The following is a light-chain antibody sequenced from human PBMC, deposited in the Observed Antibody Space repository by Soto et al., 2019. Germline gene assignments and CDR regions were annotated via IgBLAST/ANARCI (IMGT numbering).Light chain of an antibody. Sequence: QSVLTQPPSVSGAPGQRVTISCTGSRSNIGTGFDVHWYLQLPGTAPKLLIYGNNNRPSGVPDRFSVSKSGTSASLAITGLQDADEADYYCQSYDSSLSGVVFGGGTKLTVL. CDR2: GNN. CDR3: QSYDSSLSGVV. CDR1: RSNIGTGFD. V-gene: IGLV1-40*01. J-gene: IGLJ2*01.